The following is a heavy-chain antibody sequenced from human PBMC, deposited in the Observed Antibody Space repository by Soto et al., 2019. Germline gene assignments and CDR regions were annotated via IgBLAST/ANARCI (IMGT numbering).Heavy chain of an antibody. V-gene: IGHV1-69*01. CDR1: GGIFSSYA. J-gene: IGHJ4*02. Sequence: QEQLVQSGAEVKKPGSSVKVSCKASGGIFSSYAISCVRQSPGQGLEWMGGIIPIFGTANYAQKFQVRVTITADESTNTDYMDVSSLKSEDTAIYYCARGGSGYVWFNEFWGQGTLVTVSS. CDR3: ARGGSGYVWFNEF. CDR2: IIPIFGTA. D-gene: IGHD3-22*01.